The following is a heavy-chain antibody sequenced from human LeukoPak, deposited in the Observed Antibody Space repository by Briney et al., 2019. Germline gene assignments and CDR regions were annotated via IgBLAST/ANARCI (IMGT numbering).Heavy chain of an antibody. CDR2: INPSGGST. CDR1: GYTFTSYY. D-gene: IGHD3-22*01. J-gene: IGHJ4*02. V-gene: IGHV1-46*01. Sequence: ASVEVSCKASGYTFTSYYMHWVRQAPGQGLEWMGIINPSGGSTSYAQKFQGRVTMTRDTSTSTVYMELSSLRSEDTAVYYCARSYYYDSSGYLVLGYWGQGTLVTVSS. CDR3: ARSYYYDSSGYLVLGY.